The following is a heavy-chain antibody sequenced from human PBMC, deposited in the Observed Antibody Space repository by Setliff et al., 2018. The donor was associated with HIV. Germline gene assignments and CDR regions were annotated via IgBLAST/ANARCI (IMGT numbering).Heavy chain of an antibody. CDR1: GGSISSSSYY. V-gene: IGHV4-39*01. CDR2: IYYSGSA. J-gene: IGHJ5*02. CDR3: ARRKGYCSGPSCLEFSWFDP. Sequence: SETLSLTCTVSGGSISSSSYYWGWIRQPPGKGLEWIGSIYYSGSAYYSPSLKSRVIISVDTSKNQFSLKLSSVTAADTAVYYCARRKGYCSGPSCLEFSWFDPWGQGTLVTVS. D-gene: IGHD2-2*01.